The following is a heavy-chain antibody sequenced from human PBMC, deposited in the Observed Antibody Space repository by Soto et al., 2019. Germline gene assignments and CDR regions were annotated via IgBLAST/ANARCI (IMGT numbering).Heavy chain of an antibody. V-gene: IGHV3-64*01. CDR1: GFTFSSYA. J-gene: IGHJ4*02. CDR2: ISSNGGST. Sequence: EVQLVESGGGLVQPGGSLRLSCAASGFTFSSYAMHWVRQAPGKGLEYVSAISSNGGSTYYANSVKGRFTISRDNSKNTLYLQMGSLRAEDMAVYSCARDRSSGSYSDYWGQGTLVTVSS. D-gene: IGHD1-26*01. CDR3: ARDRSSGSYSDY.